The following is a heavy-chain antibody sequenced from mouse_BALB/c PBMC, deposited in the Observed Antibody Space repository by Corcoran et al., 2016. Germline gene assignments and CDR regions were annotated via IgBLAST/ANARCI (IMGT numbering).Heavy chain of an antibody. Sequence: EVQLQQSGPELVKPGASVKISCKASGYSFTGYYMHWVKQSHVKSLEWIGRINPYNGATSYNQNFKDKASLTVDKSSSTAYMELHSLTSEDSAVYYCAREKGGYYAMDYWGQGTSVTVSS. J-gene: IGHJ4*01. V-gene: IGHV1-26*01. CDR3: AREKGGYYAMDY. CDR2: INPYNGAT. CDR1: GYSFTGYY.